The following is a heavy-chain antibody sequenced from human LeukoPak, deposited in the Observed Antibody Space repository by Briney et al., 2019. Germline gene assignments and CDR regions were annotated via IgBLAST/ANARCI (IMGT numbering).Heavy chain of an antibody. J-gene: IGHJ4*02. V-gene: IGHV3-23*01. CDR3: ARQGWGGNYFDY. D-gene: IGHD3-16*01. CDR2: ISGSGGST. Sequence: GGSLRLSCAASGFTFSSYAMSWVRQAPGKGLEWVSAISGSGGSTYYADSVKGRFTISRDNSKNTLYLQMNSLRAEDTAVYYCARQGWGGNYFDYWGQGTLVTVSS. CDR1: GFTFSSYA.